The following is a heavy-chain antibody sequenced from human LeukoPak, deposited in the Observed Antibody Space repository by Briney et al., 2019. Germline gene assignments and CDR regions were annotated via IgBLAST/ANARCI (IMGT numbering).Heavy chain of an antibody. J-gene: IGHJ4*02. CDR3: AKVPRSTVDYFDY. D-gene: IGHD4-23*01. CDR1: GFTFSSYS. Sequence: GGSLRLSCAASGFTFSSYSMNWVRQAPGKGLEWVSYISTSSSTIYYADSVKGRFTISRDNAKNSQYLHMNSLRADDTAVSYCAKVPRSTVDYFDYWGQGTLVTVSS. V-gene: IGHV3-48*01. CDR2: ISTSSSTI.